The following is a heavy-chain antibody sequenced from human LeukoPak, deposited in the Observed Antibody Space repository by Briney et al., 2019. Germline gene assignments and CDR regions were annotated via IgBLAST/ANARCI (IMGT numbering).Heavy chain of an antibody. CDR1: GNSFNSYW. Sequence: GESLKISCNGSGNSFNSYWIAWVRQMPGKGVEWMGIIYPGDSDTRYSPSFQGQVTMSADKSITTAYLQWSSLKASDTAMYYCARHESSSGWFAAWGQGTLVTVSS. V-gene: IGHV5-51*01. CDR3: ARHESSSGWFAA. J-gene: IGHJ5*02. CDR2: IYPGDSDT.